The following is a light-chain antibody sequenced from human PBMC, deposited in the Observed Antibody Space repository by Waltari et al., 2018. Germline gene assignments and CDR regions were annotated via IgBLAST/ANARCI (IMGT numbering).Light chain of an antibody. CDR2: GAS. J-gene: IGKJ4*01. V-gene: IGKV3-15*01. CDR3: QQYNDWPFT. Sequence: IVMTQSPATLSVSPGERATLSCRASQSISTMLAWYQQKPGQAPRLLIHGASTRATGIPATFSGSGSGTDFTLTISSLQSEDFAVYYCQQYNDWPFTFGGGTKVEIK. CDR1: QSISTM.